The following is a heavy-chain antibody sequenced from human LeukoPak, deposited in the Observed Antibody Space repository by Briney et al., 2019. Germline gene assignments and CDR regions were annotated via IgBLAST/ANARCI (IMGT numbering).Heavy chain of an antibody. Sequence: SETLSLTCTVSGGSISSYYWSWIRQPPGKGLEWIGYIYYSGSTNYNPSLKSRDTISVDTSKNQFSLKLSSVTAADTAVYYCARGYSSSWYDYWGQGTLVTVSS. J-gene: IGHJ4*02. CDR1: GGSISSYY. CDR3: ARGYSSSWYDY. V-gene: IGHV4-59*01. CDR2: IYYSGST. D-gene: IGHD6-13*01.